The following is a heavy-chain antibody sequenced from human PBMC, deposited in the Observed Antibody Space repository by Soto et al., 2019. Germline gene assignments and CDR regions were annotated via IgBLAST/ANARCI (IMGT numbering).Heavy chain of an antibody. D-gene: IGHD3-9*01. CDR2: IYHSGST. CDR3: ARLNGFVDY. Sequence: SETLSLTCAVSGYSISSGYYWGWIRQPPGKGLEWIGSIYHSGSTHYNPSLKSRVTISVDTSKNQFSLKLTSVTAADTAVYYCARLNGFVDYWGQGTLVTVSS. J-gene: IGHJ4*02. CDR1: GYSISSGYY. V-gene: IGHV4-38-2*01.